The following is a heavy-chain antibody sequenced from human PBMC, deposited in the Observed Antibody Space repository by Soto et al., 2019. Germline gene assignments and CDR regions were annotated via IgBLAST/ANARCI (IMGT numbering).Heavy chain of an antibody. J-gene: IGHJ5*02. CDR3: ARHRAFFYTFFGVVIIFCLFDP. D-gene: IGHD3-3*01. Sequence: SETLSLTCTVSGGSISSYYWSWIRQPPGKGLEWIGYIYYSGSTNYNPSLKSRVTISVDTSKNQFSLKLSSVTAADTAVYYCARHRAFFYTFFGVVIIFCLFDPWCQGPLFTVSS. CDR2: IYYSGST. V-gene: IGHV4-59*01. CDR1: GGSISSYY.